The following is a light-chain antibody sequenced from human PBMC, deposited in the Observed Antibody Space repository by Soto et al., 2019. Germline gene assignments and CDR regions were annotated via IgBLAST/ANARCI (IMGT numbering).Light chain of an antibody. CDR2: AAS. Sequence: DVHISPSLSSLSASVGARFTITCRASQSISRYLHWYQQKPGKAPNLLIYAASSLQSGVPSRFSGSGSGTDFTLTISSLQPEDFATYYCQQANSFPLTFCGGGKVDIK. CDR1: QSISRY. V-gene: IGKV1-12*01. CDR3: QQANSFPLT. J-gene: IGKJ4*01.